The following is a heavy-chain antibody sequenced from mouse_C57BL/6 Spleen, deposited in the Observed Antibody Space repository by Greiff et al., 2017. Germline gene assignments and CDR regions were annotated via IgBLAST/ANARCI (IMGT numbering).Heavy chain of an antibody. J-gene: IGHJ2*01. CDR3: VVVATPFDY. D-gene: IGHD1-1*01. Sequence: QVQLQQSGAELVRPGTSVKLSCKASGYTFTSYWMHWVKQRPGQGLEWIGVIDPSDSYTNYNQKFKGKATLTVDKSSSTAYMQLSSLTSEDSAVYYCVVVATPFDYWGQGTTLTVSS. CDR2: IDPSDSYT. V-gene: IGHV1-59*01. CDR1: GYTFTSYW.